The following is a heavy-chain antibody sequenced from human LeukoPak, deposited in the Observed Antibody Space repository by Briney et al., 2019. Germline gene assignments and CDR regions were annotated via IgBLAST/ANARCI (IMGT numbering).Heavy chain of an antibody. CDR2: IYYSGST. V-gene: IGHV4-59*01. CDR1: GGSISSYY. J-gene: IGHJ4*02. CDR3: AREGSSGWYDY. D-gene: IGHD6-19*01. Sequence: SETLSLTCTVSGGSISSYYRSWIRQPPGKGLEWIGYIYYSGSTNYNPSLKSRVTISVDTSKNQFSLKLSSVTAPDTAVYYCAREGSSGWYDYWGQGTLVTVSS.